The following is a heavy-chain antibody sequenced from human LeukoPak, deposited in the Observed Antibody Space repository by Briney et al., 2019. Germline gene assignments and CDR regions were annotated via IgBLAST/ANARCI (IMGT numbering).Heavy chain of an antibody. CDR1: GYSISSDYC. Sequence: SETLSLTCTVSGYSISSDYCWGWIRQPPGKGLEWIGSVHHSGSNYYNPSLKSRVTMSVDTSKNQFSLKLSSVTAADTAVYYCARRYYDFWSGYRPSFDIWGQGTMVTVSS. D-gene: IGHD3-3*01. V-gene: IGHV4-38-2*02. CDR3: ARRYYDFWSGYRPSFDI. J-gene: IGHJ3*02. CDR2: VHHSGSN.